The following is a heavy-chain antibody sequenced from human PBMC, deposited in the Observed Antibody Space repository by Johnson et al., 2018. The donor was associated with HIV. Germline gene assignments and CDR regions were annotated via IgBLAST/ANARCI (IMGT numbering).Heavy chain of an antibody. V-gene: IGHV3-7*01. CDR1: GFTFSSYW. J-gene: IGHJ3*02. CDR2: IKQDGSEK. Sequence: VQLVESGGGLVQPGGSLRLSCAASGFTFSSYWMSWVRQAPGKGLEWVANIKQDGSEKYYVDSVKGRFTISRDNAKNSLYLQMNSLRAEDTAVYYCARAKIFCSGGRCSLDAFDIWGQGTMVTVSS. CDR3: ARAKIFCSGGRCSLDAFDI. D-gene: IGHD2-15*01.